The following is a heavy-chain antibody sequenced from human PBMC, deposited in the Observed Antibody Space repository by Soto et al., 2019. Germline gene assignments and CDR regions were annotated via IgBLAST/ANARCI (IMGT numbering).Heavy chain of an antibody. V-gene: IGHV3-23*01. CDR2: ISGNSGKT. CDR1: VFTFSSYA. D-gene: IGHD2-8*01. CDR3: AKLGFVLMEIYYFHQ. Sequence: RGALLVSCTASVFTFSSYAMSWVRQAPGKELEWVSTISGNSGKTNYAESVKGRFSISRDNSKNTVHLQLDSLRAEDTAVYFCAKLGFVLMEIYYFHQWGQGTMVTVSS. J-gene: IGHJ4*01.